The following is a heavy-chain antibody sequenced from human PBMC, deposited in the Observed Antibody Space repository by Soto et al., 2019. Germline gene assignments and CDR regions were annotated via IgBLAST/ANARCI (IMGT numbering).Heavy chain of an antibody. V-gene: IGHV3-74*01. Sequence: EVQLVESGGGLVQPGGSLRLSCAASGFTFSSYWMHWVRQAPGKGLVGVSRINSDGSSTSYADYVKGRFTIYRDNDKKTLYLQMNRLRAEDTAVYYCARVNSGWYRDAFDIWGQGTMVTVSS. D-gene: IGHD6-19*01. CDR1: GFTFSSYW. CDR2: INSDGSST. CDR3: ARVNSGWYRDAFDI. J-gene: IGHJ3*02.